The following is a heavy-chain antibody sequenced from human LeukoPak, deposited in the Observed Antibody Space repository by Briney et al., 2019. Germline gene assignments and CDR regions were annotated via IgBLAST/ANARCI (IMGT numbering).Heavy chain of an antibody. J-gene: IGHJ4*02. Sequence: SETLSLTCTVSGGSISSSSYYWGWIRQPPGKGLEWIGSIYYSGSTYYNPSLKSRVTISVDTSKNQFSLKPSSVTAADTAVYYCASPSLGYCSSTSCDGFDYWGQGTLVTVSS. CDR2: IYYSGST. CDR3: ASPSLGYCSSTSCDGFDY. CDR1: GGSISSSSYY. V-gene: IGHV4-39*01. D-gene: IGHD2-2*01.